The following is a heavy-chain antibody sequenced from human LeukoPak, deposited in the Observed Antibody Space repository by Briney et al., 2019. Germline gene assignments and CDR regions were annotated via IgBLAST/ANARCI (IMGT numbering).Heavy chain of an antibody. J-gene: IGHJ6*02. D-gene: IGHD4-17*01. CDR1: GGTFSSYA. V-gene: IGHV1-69*04. Sequence: SVKVSCKASGGTFSSYAISWVRQAPGQGLDWMGRIIPIFGIANYAQKFQGRVTITADKSTSTAYMELSSLRSEDTAVYYCARDLVGDSPDYYYGMDVWGQGTTVTVSS. CDR3: ARDLVGDSPDYYYGMDV. CDR2: IIPIFGIA.